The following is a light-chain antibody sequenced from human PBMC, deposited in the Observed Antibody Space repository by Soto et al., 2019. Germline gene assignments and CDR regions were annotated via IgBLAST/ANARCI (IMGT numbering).Light chain of an antibody. J-gene: IGLJ1*01. CDR1: SSDIGAYKY. V-gene: IGLV2-14*01. CDR2: EVS. CDR3: GSYTGSIYV. Sequence: QSVLTQPASVSGSPGQSVTISCTGTSSDIGAYKYVSWYQHHPGKSPRLMIYEVSNRPSGVSSRFSDSKSGNTASLTISGLQAEDEADYYCGSYTGSIYVFGTGTKLTVL.